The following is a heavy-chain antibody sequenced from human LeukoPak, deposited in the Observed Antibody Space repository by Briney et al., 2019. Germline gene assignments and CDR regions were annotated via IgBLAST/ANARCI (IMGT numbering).Heavy chain of an antibody. CDR2: INHSGST. Sequence: GSLRLSCAASGFIFSSRGMTWVRQAPGKGLEWIGEINHSGSTNYNPSLKSRVTISVDTSKNQFSLKLSSVTAADTAVYYCARETGVCSSTSCYSRTYGMDVWGQGTTVTVSS. CDR3: ARETGVCSSTSCYSRTYGMDV. D-gene: IGHD2-2*01. V-gene: IGHV4-34*01. CDR1: GFIFSSRG. J-gene: IGHJ6*02.